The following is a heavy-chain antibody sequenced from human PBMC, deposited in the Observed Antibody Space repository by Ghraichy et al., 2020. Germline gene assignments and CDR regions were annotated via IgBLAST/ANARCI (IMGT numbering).Heavy chain of an antibody. CDR1: GGSISSYY. J-gene: IGHJ4*02. CDR2: IYYSGST. V-gene: IGHV4-59*08. Sequence: SETLSLTCTVSGGSISSYYWSWIRQPPGKGLEWIGYIYYSGSTNYNPSLKSRVTISVDTSKNQFSLKLSSVTAADTAVYYCARHDIVVVPAAIGAVRYFDYWGQGTLVTVSS. D-gene: IGHD2-2*02. CDR3: ARHDIVVVPAAIGAVRYFDY.